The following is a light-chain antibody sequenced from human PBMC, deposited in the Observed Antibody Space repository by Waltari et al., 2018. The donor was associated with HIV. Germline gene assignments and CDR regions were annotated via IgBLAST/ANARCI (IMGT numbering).Light chain of an antibody. CDR3: AVWDDSVNGPV. CDR1: ESNIGNND. V-gene: IGLV1-36*01. J-gene: IGLJ2*01. Sequence: QSVLTKPPSVSEAPRQRVTISCSGSESNIGNNDVNGYQQIAGKPPKLLIYLDDIPPSGGSDRFSGSKSGTSASLAIRGLQSDDEADYYCAVWDDSVNGPVFGGGTKLTVL. CDR2: LDD.